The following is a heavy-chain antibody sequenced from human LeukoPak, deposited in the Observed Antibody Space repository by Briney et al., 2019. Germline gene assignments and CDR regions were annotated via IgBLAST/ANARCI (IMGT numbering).Heavy chain of an antibody. CDR2: ISYDGSNK. J-gene: IGHJ4*02. CDR1: GFTFSRYA. CDR3: ARDLHSDPTLFDY. Sequence: GRSLRLSCAASGFTFSRYATHWVRQAPGKGLEWVAVISYDGSNKYYADSVKGRFTISRDNSKNTLYLQMNSLRAEDTAVYYCARDLHSDPTLFDYWGQGTLVILSS. V-gene: IGHV3-30-3*01.